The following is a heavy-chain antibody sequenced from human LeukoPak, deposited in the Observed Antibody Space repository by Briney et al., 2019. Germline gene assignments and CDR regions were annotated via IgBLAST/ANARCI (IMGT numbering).Heavy chain of an antibody. CDR2: IYTSGST. Sequence: TLSLTCTVSGGSISSGSYYWSWIRQPAGKGLEWIGRIYTSGSTNYNPSLESRVTISVDTSKNQFSLKLSSVTAADTAVYYCVTSTYSSGWYKWFDPWGQGTLVTVSS. CDR3: VTSTYSSGWYKWFDP. V-gene: IGHV4-61*02. J-gene: IGHJ5*02. D-gene: IGHD6-19*01. CDR1: GGSISSGSYY.